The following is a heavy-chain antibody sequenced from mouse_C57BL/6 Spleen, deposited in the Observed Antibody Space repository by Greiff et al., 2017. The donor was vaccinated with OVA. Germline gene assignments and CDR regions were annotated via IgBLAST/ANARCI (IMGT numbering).Heavy chain of an antibody. J-gene: IGHJ1*03. CDR2: IDPSDSYT. Sequence: VQLKQPGAELVRPGTSVKLSCKASGYTFTSYWMHWVKPRPGQGLEWIGVIDPSDSYTNYNQKFKGKATLTVDTSSSTAYMQLSSLTSEDSAVDYCARWVYDGYYWYFDVWGTGTTVTVSS. D-gene: IGHD2-3*01. V-gene: IGHV1-59*01. CDR1: GYTFTSYW. CDR3: ARWVYDGYYWYFDV.